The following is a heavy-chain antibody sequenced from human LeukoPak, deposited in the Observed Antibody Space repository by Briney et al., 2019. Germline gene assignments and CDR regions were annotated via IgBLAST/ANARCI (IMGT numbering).Heavy chain of an antibody. J-gene: IGHJ4*02. Sequence: GGSLRLSCAASGFTVSSGYMSWVRQAPGKGLEWVSVIYSGGRTYYADSVKGRFTISRDNSKNTLYLQMNSLRADDTAVYYCARDGGIVGATNYWGQGTLVTVSS. CDR2: IYSGGRT. CDR1: GFTVSSGY. D-gene: IGHD1-26*01. V-gene: IGHV3-53*01. CDR3: ARDGGIVGATNY.